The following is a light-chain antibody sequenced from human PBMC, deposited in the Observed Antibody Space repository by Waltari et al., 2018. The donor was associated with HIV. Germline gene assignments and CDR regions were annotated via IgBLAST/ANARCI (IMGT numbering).Light chain of an antibody. CDR2: ERS. V-gene: IGKV3-15*01. CDR1: QRIGSY. Sequence: EIVLTQSPATLSVSPGERVPLSCRASQRIGSYLAWFQQKPGQVPSLLIYERSVRATGIPARFSGSGSGTEFTRTIGSLQYEDCAVYFCHQYSDWPFSFGQGTKLDIK. CDR3: HQYSDWPFS. J-gene: IGKJ2*03.